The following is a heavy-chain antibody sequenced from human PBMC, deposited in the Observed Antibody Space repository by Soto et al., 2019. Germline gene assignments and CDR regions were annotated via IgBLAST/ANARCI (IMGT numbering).Heavy chain of an antibody. D-gene: IGHD3-10*01. Sequence: QVQLVQSGAEVKKPGSSVKVSCKASGGTFSSYTISWVRQAPGQGLEWMGRIIPILGIANYAQKFQGRVTITADKSTSPAYRELSSLRSEDTGVYYCSRDFGGLYCSGRLQMVGYWGQGTLVTVSS. J-gene: IGHJ4*02. CDR2: IIPILGIA. V-gene: IGHV1-69*08. CDR3: SRDFGGLYCSGRLQMVGY. CDR1: GGTFSSYT.